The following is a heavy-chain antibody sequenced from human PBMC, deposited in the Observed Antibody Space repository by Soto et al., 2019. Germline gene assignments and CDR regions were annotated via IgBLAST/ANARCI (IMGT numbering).Heavy chain of an antibody. CDR1: GGTFSSYA. V-gene: IGHV1-69*13. J-gene: IGHJ3*02. CDR3: ARVAEVGATGLTQGAFDI. Sequence: SVKVSCKASGGTFSSYASSWVRQAPGQGLEWMGGIIPIFGTANYAQKFQGRVTITADESTSTAYMELSSLRSEDTAVYYCARVAEVGATGLTQGAFDIWGQGTMVTVSS. CDR2: IIPIFGTA. D-gene: IGHD1-26*01.